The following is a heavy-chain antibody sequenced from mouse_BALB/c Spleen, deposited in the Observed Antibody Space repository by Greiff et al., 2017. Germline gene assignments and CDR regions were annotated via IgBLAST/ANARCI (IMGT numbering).Heavy chain of an antibody. D-gene: IGHD2-3*01. CDR2: ILPGSGST. CDR3: ARGGVLYYFDY. J-gene: IGHJ2*01. V-gene: IGHV1-9*01. Sequence: VQLQQSGAELMKPGASVKISCKATGYTFSSYWIEWVKQRPGHGLEWIGEILPGSGSTNYNEKFKGKATFTADTSSNTAYMQLSTLTSEDSAVYYCARGGVLYYFDYWGQGTTLTVSS. CDR1: GYTFSSYW.